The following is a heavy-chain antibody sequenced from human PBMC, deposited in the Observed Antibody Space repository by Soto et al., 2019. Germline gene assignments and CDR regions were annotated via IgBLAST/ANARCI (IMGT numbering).Heavy chain of an antibody. CDR2: IYYSGST. Sequence: SETLFLTCTVSGGSISTSDYYWGWVRQPPGKGLDWIGNIYYSGSTFYNPSLRSRVTLSVDTSKNQFSLRLNSVTVADTAVYFCAGFVVPASRNSDFDYWGQGTLVTVSS. V-gene: IGHV4-39*01. D-gene: IGHD2-15*01. CDR1: GGSISTSDYY. J-gene: IGHJ4*02. CDR3: AGFVVPASRNSDFDY.